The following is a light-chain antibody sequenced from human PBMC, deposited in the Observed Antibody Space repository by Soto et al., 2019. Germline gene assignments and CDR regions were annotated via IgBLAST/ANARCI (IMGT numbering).Light chain of an antibody. CDR2: YDS. J-gene: IGLJ1*01. Sequence: SYMLTQPPSVSVAPGKTARITCGGNNIGSKSVHWYQQKPGQAPVLVIYYDSDRPSGIPERFSGSNSGNTATLTISRVEAGDEADYYCQVWDSSSDHYVFGTGTKLTVL. V-gene: IGLV3-21*04. CDR1: NIGSKS. CDR3: QVWDSSSDHYV.